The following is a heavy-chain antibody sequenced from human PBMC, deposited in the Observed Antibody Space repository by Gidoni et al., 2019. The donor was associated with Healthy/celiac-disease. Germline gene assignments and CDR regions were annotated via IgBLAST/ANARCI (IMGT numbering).Heavy chain of an antibody. J-gene: IGHJ4*02. CDR2: IYYSGST. CDR3: ARGGDFWSRAFFFDY. V-gene: IGHV4-39*01. CDR1: GGSISSSSYY. D-gene: IGHD3-3*01. Sequence: QLQLQESGPGLVKPSENLSLTCTVSGGSISSSSYYWGWIRQPPGKGLEWIGRIYYSGSTSYNPSLKSRVTISVDTSKNQFSRKLSSVTAADTAVYYCARGGDFWSRAFFFDYWGQGTLVTVSS.